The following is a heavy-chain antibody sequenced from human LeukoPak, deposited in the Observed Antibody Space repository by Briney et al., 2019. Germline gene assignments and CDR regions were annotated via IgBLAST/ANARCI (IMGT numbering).Heavy chain of an antibody. J-gene: IGHJ5*02. CDR3: ARDCTNGVCYNWFDP. D-gene: IGHD2-8*01. Sequence: GGSLRLSCAASGFTFSSYAMSWVRQAPGKGLEWVSAISGSGGSTYYADSVKGRFTISRDNSKNTLYLQTNSLRAEDTAVYYCARDCTNGVCYNWFDPWGQGTRVTVSS. V-gene: IGHV3-23*01. CDR1: GFTFSSYA. CDR2: ISGSGGST.